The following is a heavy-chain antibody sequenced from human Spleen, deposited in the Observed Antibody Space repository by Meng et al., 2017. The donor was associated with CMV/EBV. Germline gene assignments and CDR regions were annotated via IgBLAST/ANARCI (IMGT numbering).Heavy chain of an antibody. CDR2: IYYSGRT. J-gene: IGHJ6*02. Sequence: SETLSLTCTVSGGSISSYYWSWIRQPPGKGLEWIGYIYYSGRTDYNPSLKSRVTISVDTSKNQFSLKLNSVTAADTAVYYCARSIRADYYYGMDVWGQGTTVTVSS. D-gene: IGHD5-24*01. CDR1: GGSISSYY. V-gene: IGHV4-59*01. CDR3: ARSIRADYYYGMDV.